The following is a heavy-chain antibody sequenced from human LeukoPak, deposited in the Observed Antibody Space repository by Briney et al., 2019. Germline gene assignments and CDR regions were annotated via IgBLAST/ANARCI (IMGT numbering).Heavy chain of an antibody. Sequence: GGSLRLSCAASGFTVSSNYMSWVRQAPGKGLEWVSVIYSGGSTYYADSVKGRFTISRDNSKNTLYLQMNSLRAEDTAVYYCARDRGYYGSGSYIDYWGQGTLVTVSS. CDR3: ARDRGYYGSGSYIDY. J-gene: IGHJ4*02. CDR1: GFTVSSNY. CDR2: IYSGGST. D-gene: IGHD3-10*01. V-gene: IGHV3-66*01.